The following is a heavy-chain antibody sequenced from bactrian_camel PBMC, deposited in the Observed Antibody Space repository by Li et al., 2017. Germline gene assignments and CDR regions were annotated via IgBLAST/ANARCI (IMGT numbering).Heavy chain of an antibody. CDR1: GYTYSGHC. CDR2: LLPTTKTT. V-gene: IGHV3-2*01. J-gene: IGHJ4*01. CDR3: AAAKGLPDLLRGGYLSARSYNY. D-gene: IGHD3*01. Sequence: HVQLVESGGGSVQAGGSLRLSCAFSGYTYSGHCMGWFRQAPGKAREAVAALLPTTKTTWHSDAVKGRFTISQDNADNTLYLQMNSLEPEDTAIYYCAAAKGLPDLLRGGYLSARSYNYWGRGTQVTVS.